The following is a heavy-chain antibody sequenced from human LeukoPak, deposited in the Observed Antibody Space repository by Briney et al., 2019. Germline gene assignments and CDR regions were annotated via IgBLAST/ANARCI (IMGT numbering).Heavy chain of an antibody. J-gene: IGHJ4*02. V-gene: IGHV3-15*01. CDR2: IKSKTDGGTT. CDR1: GFTLSNTW. Sequence: KTGGSLRLSCAASGFTLSNTWMSWVRQAPGKGLEWVGRIKSKTDGGTTDYAAPVKGRFTISRDDSKNTLYLQMNSLKTEDTAVYSCTTWFFYDILNGYYICDYWGQGTLVTVSS. CDR3: TTWFFYDILNGYYICDY. D-gene: IGHD3-9*01.